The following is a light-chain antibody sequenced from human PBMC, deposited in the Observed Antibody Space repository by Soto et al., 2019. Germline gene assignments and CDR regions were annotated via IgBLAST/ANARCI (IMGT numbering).Light chain of an antibody. V-gene: IGKV1-39*01. CDR2: AAS. J-gene: IGKJ1*01. Sequence: DIQMPQSPSSLSASVEDRVIITCRASQSISNHLNWYQQKPGKAPKLLIFAASSLQSGVPSRFSRSRSGPDFTLTISSLQPEDFATYDDQQSYCSPPTFGQGTKVEIK. CDR1: QSISNH. CDR3: QQSYCSPPT.